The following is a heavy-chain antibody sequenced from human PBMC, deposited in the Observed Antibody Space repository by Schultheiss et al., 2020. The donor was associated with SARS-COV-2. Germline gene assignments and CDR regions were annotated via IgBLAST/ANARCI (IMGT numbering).Heavy chain of an antibody. CDR3: AKATDYGDYGYYYYGMDV. Sequence: GESLKISCEGSGFIFGFGIHGMTWVRQAPGKGVEWVSTISGDGRNTHYANSAQGRFTISRDNSKNTLYLQMNSLRAEDTAVYYCAKATDYGDYGYYYYGMDVWGQGTTVTVSS. D-gene: IGHD4-17*01. CDR2: ISGDGRNT. CDR1: GFIFGFGIHG. V-gene: IGHV3-23*01. J-gene: IGHJ6*02.